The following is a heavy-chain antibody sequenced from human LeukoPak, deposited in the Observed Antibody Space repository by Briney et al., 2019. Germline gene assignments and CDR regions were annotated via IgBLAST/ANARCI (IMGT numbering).Heavy chain of an antibody. D-gene: IGHD6-13*01. V-gene: IGHV4-39*07. J-gene: IGHJ4*02. Sequence: TSETLSLTCTVSGGSISSSSYYWGWIRQPPGKGLEWIGSIYHSGSTYYNPSLKSRVTISVDTSKNQFSLKLSSVTAADTAVYYCARDPAAGATHFDYWGQGTLVTVSS. CDR3: ARDPAAGATHFDY. CDR1: GGSISSSSYY. CDR2: IYHSGST.